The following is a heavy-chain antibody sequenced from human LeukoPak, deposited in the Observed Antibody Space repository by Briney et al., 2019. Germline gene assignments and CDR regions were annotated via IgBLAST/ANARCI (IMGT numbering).Heavy chain of an antibody. D-gene: IGHD4-17*01. CDR3: ARGSISGRTTVQYFDY. J-gene: IGHJ4*02. Sequence: SETLSLTCAVYGGSFSGYYWSWIRQPPGKGLGWIGEINHSGSTNYNPSLKSRVTISVDTSKNQFSLKLSSVTAADTAVYYCARGSISGRTTVQYFDYWGQGTLVTVSS. CDR1: GGSFSGYY. CDR2: INHSGST. V-gene: IGHV4-34*01.